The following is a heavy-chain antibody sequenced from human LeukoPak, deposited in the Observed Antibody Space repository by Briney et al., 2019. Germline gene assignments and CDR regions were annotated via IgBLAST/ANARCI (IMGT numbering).Heavy chain of an antibody. Sequence: PSETLSLTCAVYGGSFSGYYWSWIRQPPGKGLEWIGGINHSGSTNYNPSLKSRVTISVDTSKNQFSLKLSSVTAADTAVYYCARRYYRLLWFGELSNWFDPWGQGTLVTVSS. CDR1: GGSFSGYY. V-gene: IGHV4-34*01. CDR2: INHSGST. D-gene: IGHD3-10*01. CDR3: ARRYYRLLWFGELSNWFDP. J-gene: IGHJ5*02.